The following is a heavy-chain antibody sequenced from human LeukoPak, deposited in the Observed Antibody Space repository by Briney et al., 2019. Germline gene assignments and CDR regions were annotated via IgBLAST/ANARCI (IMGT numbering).Heavy chain of an antibody. CDR1: GFTFSSYE. CDR2: ISSSGSTI. J-gene: IGHJ6*02. D-gene: IGHD3-10*01. V-gene: IGHV3-48*03. CDR3: AREFGGGRDYYGMDV. Sequence: HPGGSLRLSCAASGFTFSSYEMNWVRQAPGKGLEWVSYISSSGSTIYYADSVKGRFTISRDNAKNSLYLQMNSLGAEDTAVYYCAREFGGGRDYYGMDVWGQGTTVTVSS.